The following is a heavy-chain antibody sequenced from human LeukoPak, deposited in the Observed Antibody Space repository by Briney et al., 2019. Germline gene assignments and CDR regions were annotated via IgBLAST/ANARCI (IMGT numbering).Heavy chain of an antibody. CDR3: AESGATNWFDP. J-gene: IGHJ5*02. CDR1: GYTFTSYG. Sequence: VASVKVSCKASGYTFTSYGISWVRQAPEQGLEWMGWISAYNGNTNYTQKLQGRVTMTTDTSTSTAYMELRSLRSDDTAVYYCAESGATNWFDPWGQGTPVTVSS. CDR2: ISAYNGNT. D-gene: IGHD1-26*01. V-gene: IGHV1-18*01.